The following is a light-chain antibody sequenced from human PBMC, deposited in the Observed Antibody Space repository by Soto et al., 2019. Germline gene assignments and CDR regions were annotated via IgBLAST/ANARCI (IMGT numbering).Light chain of an antibody. V-gene: IGKV1D-8*03. Sequence: VIWMTLSPYFPPAPPGARVTITSRMSKGISSYLAWYQQRPGKAPELLIYAASTLQSGVPSRFSGSGSGTDFTLTISSLQPEDFATYYCKQSYSTPFTFGQGTRLEIK. J-gene: IGKJ5*01. CDR1: KGISSY. CDR3: KQSYSTPFT. CDR2: AAS.